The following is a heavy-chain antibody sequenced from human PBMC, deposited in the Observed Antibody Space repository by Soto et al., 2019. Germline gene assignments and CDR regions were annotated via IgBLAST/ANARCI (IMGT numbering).Heavy chain of an antibody. D-gene: IGHD6-6*01. Sequence: GGSLRLSCAASGFTFSSYSMNWVRQAPGKGLEWVSSISSSSSYIYYADSVKGRFTISRDNAKNSLYLQMNSLRAEDTAVHYCARDFSYSSWFDYWGQGTLVTVSS. J-gene: IGHJ4*02. CDR3: ARDFSYSSWFDY. CDR1: GFTFSSYS. V-gene: IGHV3-21*01. CDR2: ISSSSSYI.